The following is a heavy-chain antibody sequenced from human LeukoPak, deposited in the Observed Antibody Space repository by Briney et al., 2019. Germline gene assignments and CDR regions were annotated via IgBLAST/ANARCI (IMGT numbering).Heavy chain of an antibody. D-gene: IGHD3-22*01. CDR2: ISYDGSNK. CDR3: ARDVPYYDSSGYYQPTHFDY. J-gene: IGHJ4*02. Sequence: GRSLRLSCAASGFTFSSYAMHWVRQAPGKGLEWVAVISYDGSNKYYADSVKGRFTISRDNSKNTLYLQMNSLRAEDTAVYYCARDVPYYDSSGYYQPTHFDYWGQGTLVTVSS. V-gene: IGHV3-30*04. CDR1: GFTFSSYA.